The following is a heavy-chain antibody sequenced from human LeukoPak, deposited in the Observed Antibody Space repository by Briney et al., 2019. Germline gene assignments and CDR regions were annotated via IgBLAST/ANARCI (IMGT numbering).Heavy chain of an antibody. CDR2: ISYDGSNK. CDR1: GFTFSSYG. CDR3: ANEQQLVYYFDY. V-gene: IGHV3-30*18. Sequence: GGSLRLSCAASGFTFSSYGMHWVRQASGKGLEWVAVISYDGSNKYYADSVKGRFTISRDNSKNTLYLQMNSLRAEDTAVYYCANEQQLVYYFDYWGQGTLVTVSS. J-gene: IGHJ4*02. D-gene: IGHD6-13*01.